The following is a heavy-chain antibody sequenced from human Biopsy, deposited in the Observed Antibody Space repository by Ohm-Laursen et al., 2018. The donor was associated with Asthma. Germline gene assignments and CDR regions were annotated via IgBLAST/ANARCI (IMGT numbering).Heavy chain of an antibody. CDR1: GVALSGYT. CDR2: IVFASGAT. Sequence: SVKVSCNASGVALSGYTFEWVRQARGLGLEWIGWIVFASGATNYAQNFQDRLTVTRDMSAGSVSMELRGLSSTDTAVYYCAAGRTSLQGESLIWGQGTLVSVSS. D-gene: IGHD2/OR15-2a*01. V-gene: IGHV1-58*01. J-gene: IGHJ4*01. CDR3: AAGRTSLQGESLI.